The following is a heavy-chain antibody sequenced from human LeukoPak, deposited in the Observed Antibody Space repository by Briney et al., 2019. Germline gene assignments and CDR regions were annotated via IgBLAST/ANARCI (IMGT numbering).Heavy chain of an antibody. CDR2: ISHSGST. D-gene: IGHD2-2*01. J-gene: IGHJ5*02. CDR1: GGSFSGYY. CDR3: ARGRSCSSTSCLYNWFDP. V-gene: IGHV4-34*01. Sequence: SETLSLTCAVYGGSFSGYYWSWIRQPPGKGLEWIGEISHSGSTNYNPSLKSRVTISVDTSKNQFSLKLSSVTAADTAVYYCARGRSCSSTSCLYNWFDPWGQGTLVTVSS.